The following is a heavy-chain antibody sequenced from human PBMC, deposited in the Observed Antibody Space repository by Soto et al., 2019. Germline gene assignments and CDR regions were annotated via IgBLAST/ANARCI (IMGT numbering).Heavy chain of an antibody. CDR3: ARLLIHTAIVPPPYYSGMDV. D-gene: IGHD5-18*01. V-gene: IGHV1-69*13. CDR2: IIPIFGTA. CDR1: GGTFSSYA. J-gene: IGHJ6*02. Sequence: GASVKVSCKASGGTFSSYAISWVRQAPGQGLEWMGGIIPIFGTANYAQKFQGRVTITADESTSTAYMELSSLRSEDTAVYYCARLLIHTAIVPPPYYSGMDVWGQGTTVTVSS.